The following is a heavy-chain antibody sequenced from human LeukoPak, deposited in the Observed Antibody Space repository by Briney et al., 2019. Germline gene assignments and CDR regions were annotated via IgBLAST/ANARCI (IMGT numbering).Heavy chain of an antibody. CDR2: IYRDGRT. J-gene: IGHJ4*02. CDR3: ARDPGGSYAGFDY. V-gene: IGHV3-66*01. D-gene: IGHD3-16*01. Sequence: GGSPRLSCAASGFTVSSNYMSWVRQAPGKGLEWVSVIYRDGRTYYADSVKGRFTISRDNSKSTLYLQMNSLRVEDTAVYYCARDPGGSYAGFDYWGQGTLVTVSS. CDR1: GFTVSSNY.